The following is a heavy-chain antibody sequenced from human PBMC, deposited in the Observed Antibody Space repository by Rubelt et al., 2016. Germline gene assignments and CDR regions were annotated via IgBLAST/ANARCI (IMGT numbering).Heavy chain of an antibody. Sequence: TFTSYDINWVRQATGQGLEFIGLMNPNSGNTGYAQKFQGRVTMTRNTSISTAYMELSSLRSEDTAVYYCARGRVTERAWGQGTLVTVSS. CDR1: TFTSYD. D-gene: IGHD5/OR15-5a*01. CDR3: ARGRVTERA. J-gene: IGHJ5*02. CDR2: MNPNSGNT. V-gene: IGHV1-8*01.